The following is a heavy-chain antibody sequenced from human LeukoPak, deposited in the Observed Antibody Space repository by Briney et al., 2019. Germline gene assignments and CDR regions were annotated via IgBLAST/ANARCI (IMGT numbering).Heavy chain of an antibody. D-gene: IGHD3-22*01. V-gene: IGHV4-59*08. CDR1: GGSISNYY. Sequence: PSETLSLTCTVSGGSISNYYWSWIRQPPGKGLEWIAYIYYSGRTHYNPSLKSRVTISVDKSKNQFLLKLSSVTAADTAVYYRAGTYYYDSSGYSTQHTPIDHWGQGTLVTVSS. J-gene: IGHJ1*01. CDR2: IYYSGRT. CDR3: AGTYYYDSSGYSTQHTPIDH.